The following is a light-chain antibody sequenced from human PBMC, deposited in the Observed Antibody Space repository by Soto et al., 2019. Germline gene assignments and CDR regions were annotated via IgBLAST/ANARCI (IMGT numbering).Light chain of an antibody. V-gene: IGKV3-20*01. Sequence: IVLTQSPDTLSLSPGEGATLSCRASQGFTNSYLAWDEQKPGQAPRLLXXGHXSRATGIPERFIGSGSDKDFTLTISRLEPEDFAVYYCQQYSSSPPSTFGQGTRLEIK. CDR1: QGFTNSY. J-gene: IGKJ5*01. CDR3: QQYSSSPPST. CDR2: GHX.